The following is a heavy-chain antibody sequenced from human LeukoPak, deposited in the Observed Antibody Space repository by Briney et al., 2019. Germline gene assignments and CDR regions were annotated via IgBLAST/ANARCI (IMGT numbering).Heavy chain of an antibody. Sequence: PGGSLRLSCAASGFTFSTYWMSWVRQAPGKWLEWVAYIKQDGSEKYYVDSVKGRFTISRDNAENSLYLQMNSLRAEDTAVYYCARDFRGTYFEADAFDIWGQGTMVTVSS. V-gene: IGHV3-7*01. CDR2: IKQDGSEK. CDR3: ARDFRGTYFEADAFDI. J-gene: IGHJ3*02. CDR1: GFTFSTYW. D-gene: IGHD1-26*01.